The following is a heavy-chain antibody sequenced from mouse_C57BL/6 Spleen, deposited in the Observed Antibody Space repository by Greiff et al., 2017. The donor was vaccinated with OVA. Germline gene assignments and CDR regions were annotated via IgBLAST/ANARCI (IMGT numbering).Heavy chain of an antibody. CDR1: GFNIKDDY. CDR3: TTGVDY. CDR2: IDPENGDT. Sequence: VHVKQSGAELVRPGASVKLSCTASGFNIKDDYMHWVKRRPEQGLEWSGWIDPENGDTEYASKFKGKATITADTSSNTAYLQLSSLTSEDTAVYYCTTGVDYWGQGTTLTVSS. J-gene: IGHJ2*01. V-gene: IGHV14-4*01.